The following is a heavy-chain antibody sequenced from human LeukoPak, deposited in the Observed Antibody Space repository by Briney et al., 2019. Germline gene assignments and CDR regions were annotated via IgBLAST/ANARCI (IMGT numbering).Heavy chain of an antibody. CDR1: GGTFSSYA. D-gene: IGHD3-3*01. CDR3: ATRVNYDFWSGYYSGFDY. CDR2: IIPIFGTA. Sequence: SVKVSCKASGGTFSSYAISWVRQAPGQGLEWMGGIIPIFGTANYAKKFQGRVTITADESTSTAYMELRSLRSEDTAVYYCATRVNYDFWSGYYSGFDYWGQGTLVTVSS. V-gene: IGHV1-69*13. J-gene: IGHJ4*02.